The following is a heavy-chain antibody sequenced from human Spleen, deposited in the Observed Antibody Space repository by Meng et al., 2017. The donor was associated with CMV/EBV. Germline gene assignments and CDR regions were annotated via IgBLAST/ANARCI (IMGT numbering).Heavy chain of an antibody. D-gene: IGHD6-13*01. Sequence: QVQLVQSGAEVKKPGTSMKVSCKASGYSFTNYYIHWVRQAPGQGLEWMGWINPNSDDTRYPRKFQGRVTMTRDTSITTAYMELTSLTSDDTAVYFCARDNAGNSFEYWGQGTLVTVSS. J-gene: IGHJ4*02. V-gene: IGHV1-2*02. CDR3: ARDNAGNSFEY. CDR1: GYSFTNYY. CDR2: INPNSDDT.